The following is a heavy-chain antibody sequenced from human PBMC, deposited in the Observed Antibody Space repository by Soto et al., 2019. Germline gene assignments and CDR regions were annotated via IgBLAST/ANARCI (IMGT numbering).Heavy chain of an antibody. CDR3: ARPGNIVGCCWWYFDL. D-gene: IGHD2-15*01. CDR1: GDSISSDTFY. V-gene: IGHV4-39*01. J-gene: IGHJ2*01. CDR2: IYYSGST. Sequence: SETLSVTCTVSGDSISSDTFYWGWIRQPPGKGLMWIGSIYYSGSTYYNPSLKSRVTISVDTSKNQFSLKLTSVTAADTAVYYFARPGNIVGCCWWYFDLWGRGTLVTVSS.